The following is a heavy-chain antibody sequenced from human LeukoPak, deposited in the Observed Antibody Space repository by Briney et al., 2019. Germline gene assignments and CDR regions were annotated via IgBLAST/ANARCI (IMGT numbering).Heavy chain of an antibody. D-gene: IGHD2/OR15-2a*01. V-gene: IGHV3-23*01. J-gene: IGHJ4*02. Sequence: GGSLRLSCAASGFIFSSYGMSWVRQAPGKGLEWVSAVSGSGDSTSYADSVRGRFTISRDNAKNTLFLQMNSLRAEDTAVYYCAKSASGYYLFDYWGKGTLVTVYS. CDR3: AKSASGYYLFDY. CDR1: GFIFSSYG. CDR2: VSGSGDST.